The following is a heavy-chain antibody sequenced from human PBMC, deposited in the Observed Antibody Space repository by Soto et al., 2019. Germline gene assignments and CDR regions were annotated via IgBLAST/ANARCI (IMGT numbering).Heavy chain of an antibody. J-gene: IGHJ6*03. Sequence: EVQLVESGGGLVQPGGSLRLSCAASGFTFSNNWMSWVRQAPGKGLEWVANIKQDGSEKYYVASVKGRFTISRDNAKTSLYLQMSSLRADDTAVYCCARWGFTGHYYYMDVWGKGTTVTVSS. CDR2: IKQDGSEK. V-gene: IGHV3-7*01. CDR1: GFTFSNNW. D-gene: IGHD3-16*01. CDR3: ARWGFTGHYYYMDV.